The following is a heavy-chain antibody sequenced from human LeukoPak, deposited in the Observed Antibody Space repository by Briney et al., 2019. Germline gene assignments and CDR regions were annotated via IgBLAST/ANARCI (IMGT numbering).Heavy chain of an antibody. V-gene: IGHV4-59*08. CDR1: DDSISSFY. CDR2: ISHSGNIVSHTGNT. Sequence: SETLSLTCTVSDDSISSFYWSWVRQPPGKGLEWIGYISHSGNIVSHTGNTNYNPSLESRVTISVDTSKKQLSLKVTSMTAADTGVYFCARHREIWPRYWFFDLWGRGTLVTASS. CDR3: ARHREIWPRYWFFDL. J-gene: IGHJ2*01.